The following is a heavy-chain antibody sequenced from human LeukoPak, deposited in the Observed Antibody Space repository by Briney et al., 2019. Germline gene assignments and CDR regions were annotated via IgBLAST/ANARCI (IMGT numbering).Heavy chain of an antibody. CDR1: GYTFTSYG. V-gene: IGHV1-2*02. CDR3: ARGESLNWFDP. Sequence: ASVKDSCKASGYTFTSYGISWVRQAPGQGLEWMGWINPNSGGTNYAQKFQGRVTMTRDTSISTAYMELSRLRSDDTAVYYCARGESLNWFDPWGQGTLVTVSS. CDR2: INPNSGGT. J-gene: IGHJ5*02.